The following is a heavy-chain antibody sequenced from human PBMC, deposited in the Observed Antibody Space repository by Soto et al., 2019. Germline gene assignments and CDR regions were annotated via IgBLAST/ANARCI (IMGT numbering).Heavy chain of an antibody. CDR2: INSDGSST. D-gene: IGHD4-4*01. CDR1: GFTFSSYW. V-gene: IGHV3-74*01. CDR3: ARPLKRWLQSESPLDV. J-gene: IGHJ6*02. Sequence: PGGSLRLSCAASGFTFSSYWMHWVRQAPGKGLVWVSRINSDGSSTSYADSVKGRFTISRDNAKNTLYLHMNSLRAEDTAVYYCARPLKRWLQSESPLDVWGQGXTVTVYS.